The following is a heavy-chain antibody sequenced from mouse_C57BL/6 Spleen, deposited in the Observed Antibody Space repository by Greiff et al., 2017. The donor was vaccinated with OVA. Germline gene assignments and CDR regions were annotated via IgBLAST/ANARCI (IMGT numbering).Heavy chain of an antibody. D-gene: IGHD2-4*01. CDR3: ARYDYDEGYAMDY. CDR2: INYDGSST. J-gene: IGHJ4*01. V-gene: IGHV5-16*01. Sequence: EVKLQESEGGLVQPGSSMKLSCTASGFTFSDYYMAWVRQVPEKGLEWVANINYDGSSTYYLDSLKSRFIISGDNAKNILYLQMSSLKSEDTATYYCARYDYDEGYAMDYWGQGTSVTVSS. CDR1: GFTFSDYY.